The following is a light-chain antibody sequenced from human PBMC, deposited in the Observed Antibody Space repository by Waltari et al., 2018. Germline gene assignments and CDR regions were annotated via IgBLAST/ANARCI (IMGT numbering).Light chain of an antibody. CDR2: GKN. V-gene: IGLV1-44*01. CDR3: AVWDDRLNGVV. CDR1: SFNIGRND. J-gene: IGLJ7*01. Sequence: QSALTQAPSASGTPGQRVTISCSGSSFNIGRNDVNWYHQFPGTAPKLLIFGKNQRPSGVPDRFSGSRSGTSVSLAISGLQSGDEGDYYCAVWDDRLNGVVFGGGTQLTVL.